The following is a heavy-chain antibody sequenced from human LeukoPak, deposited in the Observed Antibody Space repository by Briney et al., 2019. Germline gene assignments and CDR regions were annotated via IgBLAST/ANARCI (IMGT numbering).Heavy chain of an antibody. CDR3: ARLGIYYDSSGYYNYFDY. D-gene: IGHD3-22*01. CDR1: GGSFSGYY. Sequence: TSETLSLTGAVYGGSFSGYYWSWIRQPPGKGLEWIGEINHSGSTNYNPSLKSRVTISVDTSKNQFSLKLSSVTAADTAVYYCARLGIYYDSSGYYNYFDYWGQGTLVAVSS. CDR2: INHSGST. V-gene: IGHV4-34*01. J-gene: IGHJ4*02.